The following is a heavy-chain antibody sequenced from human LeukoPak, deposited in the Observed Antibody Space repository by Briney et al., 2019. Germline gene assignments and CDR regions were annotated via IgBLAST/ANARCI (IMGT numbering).Heavy chain of an antibody. CDR2: ISGSGGST. J-gene: IGHJ4*02. Sequence: GGSLRLSCAASGFTFSSYAMSWVRQAPGKGLEWVSAISGSGGSTYYADSVKGRFTISRDNAKNSLYLQMNSLRAEDTAVYYCAKVPYYYDSSGYYPFDYWGQGTLVTVSS. D-gene: IGHD3-22*01. CDR3: AKVPYYYDSSGYYPFDY. V-gene: IGHV3-23*01. CDR1: GFTFSSYA.